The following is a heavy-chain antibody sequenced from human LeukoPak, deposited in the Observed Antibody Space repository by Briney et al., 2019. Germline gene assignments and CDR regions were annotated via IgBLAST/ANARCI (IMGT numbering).Heavy chain of an antibody. Sequence: SETLSLTCAVYRGSFSRYYWSWIRQSPGKGLEWIAEIDHRGDTNYNPSVKSRVTISVDTSKNQFSLKVRSLSAADTAVYYCARGATISETGYFDFWGQGTLVTVSS. D-gene: IGHD5-24*01. CDR2: IDHRGDT. V-gene: IGHV4-34*01. CDR3: ARGATISETGYFDF. CDR1: RGSFSRYY. J-gene: IGHJ4*03.